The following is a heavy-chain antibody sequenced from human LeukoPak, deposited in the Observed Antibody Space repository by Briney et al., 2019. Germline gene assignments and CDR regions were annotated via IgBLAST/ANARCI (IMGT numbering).Heavy chain of an antibody. CDR1: GGSISSSSYY. CDR2: IYYSGST. CDR3: AGPMYSSGWYNWFDP. D-gene: IGHD6-19*01. J-gene: IGHJ5*02. V-gene: IGHV4-39*01. Sequence: PSETLFLTCTVSGGSISSSSYYWGWIRQSPGKGLEWIGSIYYSGSTYYNPSLKSRVTISVDTSKNQFSLKLSSVTAADTAVYYCAGPMYSSGWYNWFDPWGQGTLVTVSS.